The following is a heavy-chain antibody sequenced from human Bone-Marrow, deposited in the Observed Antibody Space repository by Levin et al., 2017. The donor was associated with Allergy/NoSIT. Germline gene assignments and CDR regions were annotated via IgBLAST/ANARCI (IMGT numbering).Heavy chain of an antibody. D-gene: IGHD3-16*01. Sequence: KLSGPTLVKPTETLALTCSFTGFSLSTSGVGVGWIRQSPGQALEWLAIIYWDDDRRYNPSLRIRLTITKDTSINKVVLIMANMDPADTATYYCAHMLITFGGVLRTDAFDMWGQGTLVTVSS. CDR3: AHMLITFGGVLRTDAFDM. V-gene: IGHV2-5*02. J-gene: IGHJ3*02. CDR1: GFSLSTSGVG. CDR2: IYWDDDR.